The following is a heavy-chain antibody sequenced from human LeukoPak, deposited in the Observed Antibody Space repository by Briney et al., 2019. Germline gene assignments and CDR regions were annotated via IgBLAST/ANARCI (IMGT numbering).Heavy chain of an antibody. CDR2: TRYDGSDK. J-gene: IGHJ4*02. D-gene: IGHD6-13*01. CDR1: GFTLSNYV. Sequence: GGSLRLSCAASGFTLSNYVMHWVRQAPGKGLEWVAFTRYDGSDKYNADSLKGRFTISRDNSKNTLYLQMNSLRAEDTAVYYCAKGGSSSWPPHFDYWGQGTLVTVSS. V-gene: IGHV3-30*02. CDR3: AKGGSSSWPPHFDY.